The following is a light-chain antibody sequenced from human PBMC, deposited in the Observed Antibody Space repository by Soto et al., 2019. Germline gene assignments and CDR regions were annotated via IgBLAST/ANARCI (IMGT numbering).Light chain of an antibody. CDR3: QSYDTSLSGWVV. Sequence: QSVLTQPASVSGAPGQRVTISFTGGSSNIGAGYDVHWYRQLPGTAPELLIYDNSNRPSGVPARFSGSKSGTSASLAITGLQADDEAEYYCQSYDTSLSGWVVFGGGTKVTVL. CDR2: DNS. V-gene: IGLV1-40*01. J-gene: IGLJ2*01. CDR1: SSNIGAGYD.